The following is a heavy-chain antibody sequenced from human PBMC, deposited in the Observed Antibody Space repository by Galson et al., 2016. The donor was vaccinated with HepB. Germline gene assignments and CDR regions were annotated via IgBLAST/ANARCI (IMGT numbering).Heavy chain of an antibody. V-gene: IGHV4-39*01. Sequence: SETLSLTCAVSGDSISSSKFFWGWLRRPPGKGLEWIGSISYSGLTKYNPSLQSRVTVSVDTSKNQISLKLSSVTATDTAVYYCARLTWEVLGWFDTWGQGTLVTVSS. CDR2: ISYSGLT. D-gene: IGHD1-26*01. J-gene: IGHJ5*02. CDR1: GDSISSSKFF. CDR3: ARLTWEVLGWFDT.